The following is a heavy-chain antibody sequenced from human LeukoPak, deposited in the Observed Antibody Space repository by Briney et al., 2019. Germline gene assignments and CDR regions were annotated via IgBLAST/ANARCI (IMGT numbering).Heavy chain of an antibody. CDR2: ISAYNGNT. Sequence: GASVKVSCKASGYTFTSYGISWVRQAPGQGLEWMGWISAYNGNTNYAQKLQGRVTMTTDTSTSTAYMELRSLRAEDTAVYYCAKTGTPWYYFDYWGQGTLVTVSS. V-gene: IGHV1-18*01. J-gene: IGHJ4*02. CDR3: AKTGTPWYYFDY. CDR1: GYTFTSYG. D-gene: IGHD1-1*01.